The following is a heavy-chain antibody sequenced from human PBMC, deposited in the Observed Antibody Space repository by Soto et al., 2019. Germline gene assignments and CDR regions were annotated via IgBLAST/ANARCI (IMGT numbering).Heavy chain of an antibody. D-gene: IGHD2-15*01. J-gene: IGHJ6*02. V-gene: IGHV1-69*01. CDR1: GGTFSSYA. CDR3: ARDSSHGYSNYYYNYGMDV. CDR2: IIPIFGTA. Sequence: QVQLVQSGAEVQKPGSSVKVSCKASGGTFSSYAISWVRQAPGQGLEWMGGIIPIFGTANYAQKFQGRVTITADESTSTAYMELSSLRSEDTAVYYCARDSSHGYSNYYYNYGMDVWGQGTTVTVSS.